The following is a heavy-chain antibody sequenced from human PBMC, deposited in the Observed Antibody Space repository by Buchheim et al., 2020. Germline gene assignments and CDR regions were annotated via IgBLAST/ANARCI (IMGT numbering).Heavy chain of an antibody. CDR2: IYYSGST. V-gene: IGHV4-30-2*05. Sequence: QLQLQESGSGLVKPSQTLSLTCAVSGGSISSGGYSWSWIRQPPGKGLEWIGYIYYSGSTYYNPSLKSRVTISVDTSKNQFSLKLSSVTTADTAVYYCARDQENYDSSGGLIYWGQGTL. CDR3: ARDQENYDSSGGLIY. CDR1: GGSISSGGYS. J-gene: IGHJ4*02. D-gene: IGHD3-22*01.